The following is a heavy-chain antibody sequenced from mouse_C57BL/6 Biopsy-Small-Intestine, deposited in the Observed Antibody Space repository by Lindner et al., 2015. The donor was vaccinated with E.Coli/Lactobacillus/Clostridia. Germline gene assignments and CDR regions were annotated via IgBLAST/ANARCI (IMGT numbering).Heavy chain of an antibody. D-gene: IGHD2-1*01. J-gene: IGHJ4*01. CDR3: ARGDGNYEDYAMDY. CDR1: GYTFTSYW. Sequence: VQLQESGAEMVRPGASVKLSCKASGYTFTSYWMHWVKQRPGQGLEWIGKIDPSDTEIDYNQKFKDKATLTVDKSSNTAYMQLNSLTSEDSAVYYCARGDGNYEDYAMDYWGQGTSVTVSS. CDR2: IDPSDTEI. V-gene: IGHV1-52*01.